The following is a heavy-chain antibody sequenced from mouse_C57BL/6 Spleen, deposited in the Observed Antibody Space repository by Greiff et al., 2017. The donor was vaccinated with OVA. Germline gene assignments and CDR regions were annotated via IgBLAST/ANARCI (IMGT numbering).Heavy chain of an antibody. J-gene: IGHJ2*01. CDR3: ARYGDYQFDY. V-gene: IGHV7-3*01. D-gene: IGHD2-4*01. Sequence: EVMLVESGGGLVQPGGSLSLSCAASGFTFTDYYMSWVRQPPGKALEWLGFIRNKANGYTTEYSASVKGRFTISRDNSQSILYLQMNALRAEDSATYYCARYGDYQFDYWGQGTTLTVSS. CDR1: GFTFTDYY. CDR2: IRNKANGYTT.